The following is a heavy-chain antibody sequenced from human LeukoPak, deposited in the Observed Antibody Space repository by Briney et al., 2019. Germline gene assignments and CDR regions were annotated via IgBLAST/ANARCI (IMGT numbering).Heavy chain of an antibody. J-gene: IGHJ4*02. CDR3: ARGGAADY. CDR1: GGSISSSSYY. V-gene: IGHV4-39*07. D-gene: IGHD4/OR15-4a*01. CDR2: INRSGST. Sequence: SETLSLTCTVSGGSISSSSYYWGWIRQSPGKGLEWIGDINRSGSTDYNPALRSRVFISMDTSKNQFSLQLSSVTAADTAVYYCARGGAADYWGQGTLVTVSS.